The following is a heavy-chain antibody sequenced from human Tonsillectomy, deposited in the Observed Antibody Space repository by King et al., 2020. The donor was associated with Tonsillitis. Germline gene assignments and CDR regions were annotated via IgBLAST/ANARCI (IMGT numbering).Heavy chain of an antibody. V-gene: IGHV3-23*04. CDR3: AKEPAAAAGDAFDI. CDR2: ISGPGGST. J-gene: IGHJ3*02. Sequence: VQLVESGGGLVQPGGSLRLSCAASGFTFSGYAMSWVRQAPGKGLEWGLEWVSAISGPGGSTYYADSVKGRFTISRDNSKNTLYLQMNSLRAEDTAVYYCAKEPAAAAGDAFDIWGQGTMVTVSS. D-gene: IGHD6-13*01. CDR1: GFTFSGYA.